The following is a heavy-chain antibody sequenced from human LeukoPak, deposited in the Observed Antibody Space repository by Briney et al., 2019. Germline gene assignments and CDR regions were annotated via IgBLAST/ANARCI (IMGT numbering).Heavy chain of an antibody. J-gene: IGHJ4*02. D-gene: IGHD6-13*01. CDR1: GFTFSTSW. CDR2: IKQDGSEK. CDR3: ARVGAAGLDY. V-gene: IGHV3-7*03. Sequence: GGSLRLSCAASGFTFSTSWMSWVRQAPGKGLEWVANIKQDGSEKYYVDPMKGRFTISRDNARNSLYLQMNSLRADDTAMYYCARVGAAGLDYWGQGTLVTVSS.